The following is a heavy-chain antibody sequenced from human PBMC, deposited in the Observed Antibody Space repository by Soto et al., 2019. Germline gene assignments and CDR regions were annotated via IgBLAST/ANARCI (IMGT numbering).Heavy chain of an antibody. J-gene: IGHJ6*02. CDR1: GGTFSSYA. CDR3: ASGGGTMVRGDRYYYGMDV. Sequence: QVQLVQSGAEVKKPGSSVKVSCKASGGTFSSYAISWVRQAPGQGLEWMGGIIPIFGTANYAQKFQGRVTITADKSTSTADMELSSLRSEDTAVYYCASGGGTMVRGDRYYYGMDVWGQGTTVTVSS. CDR2: IIPIFGTA. D-gene: IGHD3-10*01. V-gene: IGHV1-69*06.